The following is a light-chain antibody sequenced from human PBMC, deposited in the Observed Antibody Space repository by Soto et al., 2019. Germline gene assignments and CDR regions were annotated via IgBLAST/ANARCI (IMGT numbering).Light chain of an antibody. Sequence: DIQMTQSPSTLSASIGDTVTVACRASQGISNWLAWYQQKPGKAPKLLIFHASSLESGVPSRFSGSRSGPDFTLTISSLQPEDFATYYCQQSYSSPPTFGQGTKVDIK. J-gene: IGKJ1*01. CDR3: QQSYSSPPT. V-gene: IGKV1-39*01. CDR2: HAS. CDR1: QGISNW.